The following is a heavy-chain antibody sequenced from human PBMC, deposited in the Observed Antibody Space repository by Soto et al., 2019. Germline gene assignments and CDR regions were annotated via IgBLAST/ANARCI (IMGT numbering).Heavy chain of an antibody. V-gene: IGHV4-4*02. Sequence: SETLSLAGAVSGGSCTSNNWLSWVRQPPGQGREWIGEIYRTGSTNYNPSLKTRVTISLDKSEHQFSLKVTSLTAADTAVYYCASRDPGTSVDYWGQGTLVTVSS. CDR1: GGSCTSNNW. D-gene: IGHD1-7*01. J-gene: IGHJ4*02. CDR3: ASRDPGTSVDY. CDR2: IYRTGST.